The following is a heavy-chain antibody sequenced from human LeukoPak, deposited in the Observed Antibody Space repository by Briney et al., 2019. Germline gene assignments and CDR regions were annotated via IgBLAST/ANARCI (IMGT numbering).Heavy chain of an antibody. J-gene: IGHJ4*02. V-gene: IGHV3-48*03. D-gene: IGHD6-19*01. Sequence: GGSLRLSCAASGFTFSNYEMNWVRQAPGQGLEWVSYISGSGSTIYYADSVKGRFTISRDNAKNSLYPQMNSLRAEDTAVYYCARGVRSGWYDPFDYWGQGTLVTVSS. CDR1: GFTFSNYE. CDR2: ISGSGSTI. CDR3: ARGVRSGWYDPFDY.